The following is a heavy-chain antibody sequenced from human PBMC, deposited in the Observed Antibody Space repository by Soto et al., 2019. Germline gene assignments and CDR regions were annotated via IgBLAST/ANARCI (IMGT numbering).Heavy chain of an antibody. CDR1: GGSINSGGYC. V-gene: IGHV4-31*03. J-gene: IGHJ4*02. CDR2: ISYGGST. Sequence: QVQLQESGPGLVKPSQTLSLTCTVSGGSINSGGYCWSWIRQHPGKGLDWIGCISYGGSTSFIPSLKSRVTISVDTSKNQFSLKLTSVTAAATAVYYCSRGILVWGQGALITVSS. D-gene: IGHD5-18*01. CDR3: SRGILV.